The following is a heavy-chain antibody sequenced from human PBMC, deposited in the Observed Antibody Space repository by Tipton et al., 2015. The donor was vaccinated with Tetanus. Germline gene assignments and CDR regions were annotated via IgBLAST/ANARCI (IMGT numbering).Heavy chain of an antibody. Sequence: LRLSCAVSGESFSGHYWSWIRQAPGKGLEWVGEISASGSTNYNPSLESRITMSVDTTKKRISLRLASLMAADTAVYYCARGGRDAYNNPLGAFEVWGRGTTVTVSS. CDR3: ARGGRDAYNNPLGAFEV. J-gene: IGHJ3*01. CDR2: ISASGST. CDR1: GESFSGHY. D-gene: IGHD5-24*01. V-gene: IGHV4-34*01.